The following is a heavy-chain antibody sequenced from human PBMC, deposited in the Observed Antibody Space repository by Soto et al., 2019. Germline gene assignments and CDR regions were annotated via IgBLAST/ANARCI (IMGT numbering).Heavy chain of an antibody. V-gene: IGHV3-33*05. CDR2: TSYDGSNN. Sequence: QVHLVESGGGVVQPGTSLRLSCVGSGFTFRSYVIHWVRQAPGKGLEWVALTSYDGSNNFYGDSVKGRFTISRHNSRNTVELQMDSLRCERTALYYCARWGTTGGVDVWCQGTLASVSS. J-gene: IGHJ4*02. D-gene: IGHD3-16*01. CDR1: GFTFRSYV. CDR3: ARWGTTGGVDV.